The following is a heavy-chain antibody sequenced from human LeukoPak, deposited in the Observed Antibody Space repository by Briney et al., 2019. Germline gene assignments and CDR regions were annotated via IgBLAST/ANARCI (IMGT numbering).Heavy chain of an antibody. Sequence: GGSLRLSCAASEFTFSIYAMSWVRQAPEKGLEWVSSITSAGENTFYTGSVKGRFTISRDNSRNTLYLQMNSLRAEDTAIYYCAKDRPNYYGSNGHYYRRDGDYWGQGTLVTVSS. J-gene: IGHJ4*02. D-gene: IGHD3-22*01. CDR2: ITSAGENT. CDR3: AKDRPNYYGSNGHYYRRDGDY. CDR1: EFTFSIYA. V-gene: IGHV3-23*01.